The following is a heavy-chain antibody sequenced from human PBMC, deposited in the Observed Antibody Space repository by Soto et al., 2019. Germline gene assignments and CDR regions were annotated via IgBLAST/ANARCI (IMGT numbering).Heavy chain of an antibody. V-gene: IGHV1-46*01. CDR1: GYTFTTYY. CDR3: ARVSTYGNLDY. D-gene: IGHD2-2*01. Sequence: ASVKVSCKAFGYTFTTYYIHWVRQAPGQGLEWMGMINPSDGSTGYGQKLQGRVTVTRDTSTSTVYMEVSSLRSDDTAVYYCARVSTYGNLDYWGQGTLVTVSS. CDR2: INPSDGST. J-gene: IGHJ4*02.